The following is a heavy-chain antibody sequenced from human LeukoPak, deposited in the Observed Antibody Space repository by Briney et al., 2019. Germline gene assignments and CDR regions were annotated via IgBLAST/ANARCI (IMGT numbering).Heavy chain of an antibody. CDR3: ARDYVAAHFDY. V-gene: IGHV3-21*01. CDR1: GFTFSSYS. D-gene: IGHD6-19*01. J-gene: IGHJ4*02. Sequence: GGSLRLSCAASGFTFSSYSMNWVRQAPGKGPEWVSSISSSSSYIYYADSVKGRFTISRDNAKNSLYLQMNSLRAEDTAVYYCARDYVAAHFDYWGQGTLVTVSS. CDR2: ISSSSSYI.